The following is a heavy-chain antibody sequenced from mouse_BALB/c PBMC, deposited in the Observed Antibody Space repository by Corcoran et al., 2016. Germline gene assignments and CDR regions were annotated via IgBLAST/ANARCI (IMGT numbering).Heavy chain of an antibody. CDR2: INTYTGEP. D-gene: IGHD2-4*01. CDR1: GYTFTNYG. CDR3: ARGGITPFAY. J-gene: IGHJ3*01. Sequence: QIQLVQSGPELKKPGETVKISCKASGYTFTNYGMNWVKQAPGKGLKWMGWINTYTGEPTYADDFKGRFAFSLETSASTAYLQINNLKNEDMATYFCARGGITPFAYWGQGTLGTVSA. V-gene: IGHV9-1*02.